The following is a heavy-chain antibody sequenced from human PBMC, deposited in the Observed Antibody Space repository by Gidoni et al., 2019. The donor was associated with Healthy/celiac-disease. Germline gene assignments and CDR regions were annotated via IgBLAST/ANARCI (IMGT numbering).Heavy chain of an antibody. CDR3: AHRLWFGRTDWFDP. CDR1: GFSTSTSGVG. V-gene: IGHV2-5*02. CDR2: IYWDDDK. Sequence: QITLKESGPTLVKPTQTLTLTCTFSGFSTSTSGVGVGWIRQPPGKALEWLALIYWDDDKRYSPSLKRRLTITEDTSKNQVVLTMTNMDPVDTATYYCAHRLWFGRTDWFDPWGQGTLVTVSS. D-gene: IGHD3-10*01. J-gene: IGHJ5*02.